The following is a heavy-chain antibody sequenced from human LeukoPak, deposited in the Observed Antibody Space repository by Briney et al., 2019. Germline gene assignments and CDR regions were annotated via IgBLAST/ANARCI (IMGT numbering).Heavy chain of an antibody. CDR3: AGGGNWRLDP. CDR2: TYYRSKWYS. Sequence: SQTLSLTCAISGDSVSSNSSWNWIRQSPSRGLEWLGRTYYRSKWYSDYVVSVKSRLNINPDTSKNQFSLQLNSVTPEDTAVYFCAGGGNWRLDPWGQGTLVTVSS. J-gene: IGHJ5*02. V-gene: IGHV6-1*01. CDR1: GDSVSSNSS. D-gene: IGHD1-1*01.